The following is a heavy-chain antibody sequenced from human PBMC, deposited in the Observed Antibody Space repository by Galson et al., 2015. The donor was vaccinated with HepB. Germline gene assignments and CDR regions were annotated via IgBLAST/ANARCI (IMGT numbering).Heavy chain of an antibody. J-gene: IGHJ6*03. CDR3: AALRIATVATGFWYYYYYMDV. Sequence: SVKVSCKASGYTFTSYYVHWVRQAPGQGLEWMGIINPNGGSTNYAQKFQGRVTMTRDTSTSTVYMELSSLRSEDSAVYYCAALRIATVATGFWYYYYYMDVWGKGTTVTVSS. D-gene: IGHD6-13*01. CDR1: GYTFTSYY. V-gene: IGHV1-46*01. CDR2: INPNGGST.